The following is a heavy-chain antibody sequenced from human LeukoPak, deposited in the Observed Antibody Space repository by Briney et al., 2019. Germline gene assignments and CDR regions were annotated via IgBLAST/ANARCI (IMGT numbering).Heavy chain of an antibody. CDR1: GFTFNNYV. J-gene: IGHJ4*02. Sequence: GGSLRLSCAASGFTFNNYVMSWGRQAPGKGLEWVSTIGGSGARTYYAHSVRGRFTISRDNSQNTVYLQLNSLRGEDTAVYYCAKDLVSGDWYWRGFDSWGQGTLVTVSS. V-gene: IGHV3-23*01. D-gene: IGHD6-19*01. CDR3: AKDLVSGDWYWRGFDS. CDR2: IGGSGART.